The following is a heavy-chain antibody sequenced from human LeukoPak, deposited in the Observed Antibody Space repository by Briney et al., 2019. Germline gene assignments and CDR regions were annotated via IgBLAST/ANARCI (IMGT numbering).Heavy chain of an antibody. Sequence: GQSLRLSCAASGFTFGDYNMDWVRQAPGKGLEWVGHIRSKNHGGTTEYVASVKGRITISRDDSNNILYLQMTSLKSEDTAVYYCSRGQLYPYGPEFDYWGQGTLVTVSS. CDR1: GFTFGDYN. CDR2: IRSKNHGGTT. CDR3: SRGQLYPYGPEFDY. J-gene: IGHJ4*02. V-gene: IGHV3-49*04. D-gene: IGHD3-10*01.